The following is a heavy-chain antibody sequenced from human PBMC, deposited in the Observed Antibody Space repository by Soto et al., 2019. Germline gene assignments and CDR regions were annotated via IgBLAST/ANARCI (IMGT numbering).Heavy chain of an antibody. V-gene: IGHV4-30-4*01. J-gene: IGHJ4*02. CDR1: GGSISSGDYY. D-gene: IGHD3-10*01. CDR3: ARVGSGSYYKRDY. CDR2: IYYSGSA. Sequence: QVQLQESGPGLVKPSQTLSLTCTVSGGSISSGDYYWSWIRQPPGKGLEWIAYIYYSGSAYYNPSLNSRVTRSVDTSKNHVSLKLNSVTAADTAIYYCARVGSGSYYKRDYWGQGTLVTVSS.